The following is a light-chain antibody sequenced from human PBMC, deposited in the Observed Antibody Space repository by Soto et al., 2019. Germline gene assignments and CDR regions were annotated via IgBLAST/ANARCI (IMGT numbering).Light chain of an antibody. CDR1: QSISSW. J-gene: IGKJ1*01. CDR2: KAS. Sequence: DIQMTQSPSILSASVGDRVTITCRASQSISSWLAWYQQKPGKAPNLLIHKASHLESGVPSRFSGSGSRTEFTLTISSLQPGDFATYYCQHYNTYPWTFGQGTKVEIK. V-gene: IGKV1-5*03. CDR3: QHYNTYPWT.